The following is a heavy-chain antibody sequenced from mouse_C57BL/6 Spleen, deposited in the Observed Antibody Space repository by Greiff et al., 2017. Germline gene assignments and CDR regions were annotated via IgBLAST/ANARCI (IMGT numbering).Heavy chain of an antibody. J-gene: IGHJ3*01. D-gene: IGHD2-3*01. Sequence: QVQLQQPGAELVRPGSSVKLSCKASGYTFTSYWMDWVKQRPGQGLEWIGNIYPSDSETHYNQKFKDKATLTVDKSSSTAYMQLSSLTSEDSAVYYCAREGGEDGYYPVAYWGQGTLVTVSA. V-gene: IGHV1-61*01. CDR2: IYPSDSET. CDR1: GYTFTSYW. CDR3: AREGGEDGYYPVAY.